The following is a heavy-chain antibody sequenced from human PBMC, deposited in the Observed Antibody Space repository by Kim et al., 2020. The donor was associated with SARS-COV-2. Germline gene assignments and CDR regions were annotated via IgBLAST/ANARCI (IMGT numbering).Heavy chain of an antibody. CDR3: ARKRDYYDTSAAGWFDP. V-gene: IGHV3-7*03. CDR2: IDQDGSGK. Sequence: GGSLRLSCAASGFTFSDSWMTWVRQAPGKGLQWVATIDQDGSGKSYDDSVRGRFTISRDNAKNSLYLQMNSLRAEDTAMYHCARKRDYYDTSAAGWFDPWGERTLVTVSS. J-gene: IGHJ5*02. CDR1: GFTFSDSW. D-gene: IGHD3-22*01.